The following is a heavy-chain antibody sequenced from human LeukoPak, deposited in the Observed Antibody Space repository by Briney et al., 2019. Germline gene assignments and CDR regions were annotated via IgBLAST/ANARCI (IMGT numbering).Heavy chain of an antibody. J-gene: IGHJ5*02. CDR1: GGSISSYY. CDR2: IYTSGST. V-gene: IGHV4-4*07. Sequence: SETLSLTCTVSGGSISSYYWSWIRQPAGKGLEWIGRIYTSGSTNYNPSLKSRVTMSVDTSKNQFSLKLSSVTAADTAVYYCARDLSYYDFWSGYYNAGSNWFDPWGQGTLVTVSS. CDR3: ARDLSYYDFWSGYYNAGSNWFDP. D-gene: IGHD3-3*01.